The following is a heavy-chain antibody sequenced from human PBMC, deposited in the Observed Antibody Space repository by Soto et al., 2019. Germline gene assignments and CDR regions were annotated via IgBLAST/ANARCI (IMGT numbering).Heavy chain of an antibody. CDR1: GFTFSIYD. V-gene: IGHV3-13*01. CDR2: IGTAGDT. Sequence: PGGSLRLSCAASGFTFSIYDMHWVRHATGKGLEWVSAIGTAGDTYYPGSVKGRFTISRENAKNSLYLQMNSLRAGDTAVYYCARGGGGPERYRSDYWGQGTLVTVSS. J-gene: IGHJ4*02. CDR3: ARGGGGPERYRSDY. D-gene: IGHD5-18*01.